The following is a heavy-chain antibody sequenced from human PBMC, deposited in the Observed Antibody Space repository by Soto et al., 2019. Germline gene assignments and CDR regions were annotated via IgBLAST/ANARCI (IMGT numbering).Heavy chain of an antibody. V-gene: IGHV3-30*18. CDR1: GFTFSSYG. D-gene: IGHD1-26*01. CDR2: ISYDGSNT. Sequence: QVQLVESGGGVVQPGRSLRLSCVASGFTFSSYGMHWVRQAPGKGLEWVAIISYDGSNTYYADSVKGRFTISRDNSKNTLYLKMNCLRAEDTSVYYCAKEGGLRGSYYISSSYYFDYWGQGTLVTVSS. CDR3: AKEGGLRGSYYISSSYYFDY. J-gene: IGHJ4*02.